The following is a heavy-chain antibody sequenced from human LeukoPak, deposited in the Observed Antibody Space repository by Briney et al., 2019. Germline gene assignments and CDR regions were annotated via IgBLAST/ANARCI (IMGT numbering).Heavy chain of an antibody. CDR3: AREGLDYYDSSGYSELDY. J-gene: IGHJ4*02. Sequence: ASVKVSCTASGYTFTSYYMHWVRQAPGQGLEWMGWINTNTGNPTYAQGFTGRFVFSLDTSVSTAYLQISSLKAEDTAVYYCAREGLDYYDSSGYSELDYWGQGTLVTVSS. CDR2: INTNTGNP. D-gene: IGHD3-22*01. V-gene: IGHV7-4-1*02. CDR1: GYTFTSYY.